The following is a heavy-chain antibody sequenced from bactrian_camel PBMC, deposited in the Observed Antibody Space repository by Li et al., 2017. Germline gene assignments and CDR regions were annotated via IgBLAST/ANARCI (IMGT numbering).Heavy chain of an antibody. CDR3: AADLVTDEPSLVEREYYY. Sequence: HVQLVESGGGLVQPGGSLRLSCAASGFSFTLFYMSWVRQAPGKGLEWVAKIDREGEDTLYADSVKGRFTISRDGAKNIIVLQMDSLEPEDTATYYCAADLVTDEPSLVEREYYYWGQGTQVTVS. J-gene: IGHJ4*01. V-gene: IGHV3-2*01. CDR2: IDREGEDT. D-gene: IGHD6*01. CDR1: GFSFTLFY.